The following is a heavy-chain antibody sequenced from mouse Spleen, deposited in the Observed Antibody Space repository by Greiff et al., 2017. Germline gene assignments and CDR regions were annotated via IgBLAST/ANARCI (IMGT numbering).Heavy chain of an antibody. CDR3: ARGDSSGYVD. CDR1: GYSITSGYY. CDR2: ISYDGSN. J-gene: IGHJ3*01. V-gene: IGHV3-6*01. Sequence: DVKLVESGPGLVKPSQSLSLTCSVTGYSITSGYYWNWIRQFPGNKLEWMGYISYDGSNNYNPSLKNRISITRDTSKNQFFLKLNSVTTEDTATYYCARGDSSGYVDWGQGTLVTVSA. D-gene: IGHD3-2*01.